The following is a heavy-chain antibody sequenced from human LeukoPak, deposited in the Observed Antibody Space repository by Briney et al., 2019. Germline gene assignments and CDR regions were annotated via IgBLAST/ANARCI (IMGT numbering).Heavy chain of an antibody. CDR1: GFTFGHYA. CDR3: AKDTAGVRGNFLFEY. V-gene: IGHV3-23*01. CDR2: ISGAHAT. Sequence: PGGSLRLSCAASGFTFGHYAMSWVRQAPGQGLEWVAAISGAHATYDTDSLRARFTISRYNSKNTLYLQMNGLTAEDTAVYYCAKDTAGVRGNFLFEYWGQGTLVTVSS. D-gene: IGHD2-8*02. J-gene: IGHJ4*02.